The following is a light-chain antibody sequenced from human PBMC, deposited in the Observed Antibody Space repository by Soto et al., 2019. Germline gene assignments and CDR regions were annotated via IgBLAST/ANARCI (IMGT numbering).Light chain of an antibody. Sequence: QSALTQPASVSGSPGQSITISCAGSNSDVGPYNYVSWYQQHPGKAPKLIIFDVSNRPSGVSDRFSASKSGNTASLTISGLQAEDEADYYCSSFTTSTTLVFGGGTKVTVL. V-gene: IGLV2-14*03. CDR3: SSFTTSTTLV. J-gene: IGLJ3*02. CDR1: NSDVGPYNY. CDR2: DVS.